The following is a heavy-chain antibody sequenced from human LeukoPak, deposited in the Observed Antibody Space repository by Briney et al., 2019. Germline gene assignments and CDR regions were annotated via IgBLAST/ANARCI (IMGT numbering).Heavy chain of an antibody. V-gene: IGHV3-21*01. Sequence: PGGSLRLSCAAPGFTFSSYSMNWVRQAPGKGLEWVSSISSSSSYIYYADSVKGRFTISRDNAKNSLYLQMNSLRAEDTAVYYCARDPPYYDILTGYYQIDYWGQGTLVTVSS. CDR1: GFTFSSYS. J-gene: IGHJ4*02. D-gene: IGHD3-9*01. CDR2: ISSSSSYI. CDR3: ARDPPYYDILTGYYQIDY.